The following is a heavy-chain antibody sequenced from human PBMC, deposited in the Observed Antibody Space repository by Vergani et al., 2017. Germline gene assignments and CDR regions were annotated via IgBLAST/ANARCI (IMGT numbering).Heavy chain of an antibody. D-gene: IGHD4-17*01. Sequence: QVQLVQSGAEVKKPGASVKVSCKASGYPFTSYYMHWVRQAPGQGLERMGIINPSGGSTSYAQKFQGRVTMTRDTSTSTVYMELSSLRSEDTAVYYCARVVRDYGEFDYWGQGTLVTVSS. CDR2: INPSGGST. V-gene: IGHV1-46*01. J-gene: IGHJ4*02. CDR1: GYPFTSYY. CDR3: ARVVRDYGEFDY.